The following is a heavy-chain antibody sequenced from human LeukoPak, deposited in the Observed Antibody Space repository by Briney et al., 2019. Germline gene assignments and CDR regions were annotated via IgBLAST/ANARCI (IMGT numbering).Heavy chain of an antibody. D-gene: IGHD3-16*01. V-gene: IGHV3-7*01. J-gene: IGHJ4*02. CDR3: ARDGGPFDS. Sequence: GGALRLSCAASGFTFRSYLMSWVRQAPGKGLEGVANINQDGIEKYYVDAVKSRFTISRDNAKKSLYLQMNSLRADDTAVYYCARDGGPFDSWGQGTLVTVSS. CDR1: GFTFRSYL. CDR2: INQDGIEK.